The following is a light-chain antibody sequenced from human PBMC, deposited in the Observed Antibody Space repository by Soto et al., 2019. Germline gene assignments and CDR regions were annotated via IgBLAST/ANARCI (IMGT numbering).Light chain of an antibody. CDR1: SSDVGSYNL. V-gene: IGLV2-23*01. Sequence: QSALTQPASVSGSPGQSITISCTGTSSDVGSYNLVSWYQQHPGKAPKLMIYEGGKRPSGVSNRFSGSKSGNTASLTISGLQAEDEADYYCCSYAGSVYVFGTGTKLTVL. CDR3: CSYAGSVYV. CDR2: EGG. J-gene: IGLJ1*01.